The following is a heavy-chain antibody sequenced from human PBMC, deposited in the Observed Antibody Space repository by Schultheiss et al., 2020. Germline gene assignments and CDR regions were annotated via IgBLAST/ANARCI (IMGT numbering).Heavy chain of an antibody. Sequence: GGSLRLSCAASGFTFSSYGMHWVRQAPGKGLEWVSYISSSSSTIYYADSVKGRFTISRDNAKNSLYLQMNSLRAEDTAVYYCARADWNYVTGFDPWGQGTLVTVSS. D-gene: IGHD1-7*01. CDR3: ARADWNYVTGFDP. CDR1: GFTFSSYG. V-gene: IGHV3-48*01. J-gene: IGHJ5*02. CDR2: ISSSSSTI.